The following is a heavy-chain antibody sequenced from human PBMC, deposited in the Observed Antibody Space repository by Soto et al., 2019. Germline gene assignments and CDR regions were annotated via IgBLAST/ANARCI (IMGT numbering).Heavy chain of an antibody. CDR2: INPNSGGT. V-gene: IGHV1-2*04. CDR1: GYTFTGYY. CDR3: ARSETGTTGYYGMDV. J-gene: IGHJ6*02. D-gene: IGHD1-1*01. Sequence: VASVKVSCKASGYTFTGYYMHWVRQAPGQGLEWMGWINPNSGGTNYAQKLQGWVTMTRDTSISTAYMELSRLRSDDTAVYYCARSETGTTGYYGMDVWGQGTTVTVSS.